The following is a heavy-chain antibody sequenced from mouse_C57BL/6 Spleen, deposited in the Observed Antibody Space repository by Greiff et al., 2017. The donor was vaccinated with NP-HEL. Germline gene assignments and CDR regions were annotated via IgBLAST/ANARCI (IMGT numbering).Heavy chain of an antibody. CDR1: GYTFTSYT. CDR2: INPSSGYT. J-gene: IGHJ2*01. D-gene: IGHD2-2*01. CDR3: ARGGYGYYFDY. V-gene: IGHV1-4*01. Sequence: VKLMESGAELARPGASVKMSCKASGYTFTSYTMHWVKQRPGQGLEWIGYINPSSGYTKYNQKFKDKATLTADKSSSTAYMQLSSLTSEDSAVYYCARGGYGYYFDYWGQGTTLTVSS.